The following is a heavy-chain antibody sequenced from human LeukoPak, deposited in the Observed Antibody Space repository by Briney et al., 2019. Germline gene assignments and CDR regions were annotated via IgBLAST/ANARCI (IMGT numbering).Heavy chain of an antibody. V-gene: IGHV3-7*03. CDR1: GFTFSLYW. Sequence: GGSLRLSCAASGFTFSLYWMNWVRRAPGKGLEWVANIKQDGSEKNYVDSVKGRFTISRDNAKNSLYLQMNSLRVEDTAVYYCAKSLYGGCDYWGQGTVVTVSS. CDR2: IKQDGSEK. CDR3: AKSLYGGCDY. J-gene: IGHJ4*02. D-gene: IGHD3-16*02.